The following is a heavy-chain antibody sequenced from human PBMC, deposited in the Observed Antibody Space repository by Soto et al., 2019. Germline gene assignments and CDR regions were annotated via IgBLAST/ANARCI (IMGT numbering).Heavy chain of an antibody. J-gene: IGHJ5*02. CDR3: ARDYGFAELFDP. D-gene: IGHD3-10*01. CDR2: ISAYNGNT. CDR1: GYTFTSYG. V-gene: IGHV1-18*01. Sequence: QVQLVQSGAEVKKPGASVKVSCKASGYTFTSYGITWVRQAPGQGLEWIGWISAYNGNTNYEQKLQVRVTMTTDTSTSIDYMDPRSLRSDDTAVYYCARDYGFAELFDPWGQGTLVTVSS.